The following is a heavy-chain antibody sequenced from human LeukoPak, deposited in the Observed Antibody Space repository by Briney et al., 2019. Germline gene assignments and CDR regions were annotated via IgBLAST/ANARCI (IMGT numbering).Heavy chain of an antibody. CDR1: GGTFSSYA. J-gene: IGHJ5*02. Sequence: SVKVSCKASGGTFSSYAISWVRQAPGQGLEWMGGIIPIFGTANYAQKFQGRVAITADESTSTAYMELSSLRSEDTAVYYCARGAAALNNWFDPWGQGTLVTVSS. V-gene: IGHV1-69*13. CDR2: IIPIFGTA. D-gene: IGHD6-13*01. CDR3: ARGAAALNNWFDP.